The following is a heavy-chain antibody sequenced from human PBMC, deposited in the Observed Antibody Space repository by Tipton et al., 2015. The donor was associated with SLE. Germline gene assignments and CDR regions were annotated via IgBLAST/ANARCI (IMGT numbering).Heavy chain of an antibody. J-gene: IGHJ4*02. V-gene: IGHV3-7*01. Sequence: SLRLSCAASGFTFSSYSMNWVRQAPGKGLEWVANIKQDGSEKYYVDSVKGRFTISRDNAKNSLYLQMNSLRAEDTAVYYCARARIVGATEFDYWGQGTLVTVSS. CDR2: IKQDGSEK. D-gene: IGHD1-26*01. CDR3: ARARIVGATEFDY. CDR1: GFTFSSYS.